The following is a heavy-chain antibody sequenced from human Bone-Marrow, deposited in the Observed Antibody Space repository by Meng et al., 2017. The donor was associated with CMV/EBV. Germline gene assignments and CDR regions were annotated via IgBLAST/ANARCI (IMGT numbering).Heavy chain of an antibody. CDR2: IYYSGST. D-gene: IGHD2-2*01. J-gene: IGHJ4*02. CDR1: GGSISSSSYY. Sequence: SETLSLTCTVSGGSISSSSYYWSWIRQPPGKGLKWIGYIYYSGSTYYNPSLKSRVTISVDTSKNQFSLKLSSVTAADTAVYYCARERVYCSSTSCYLSYFDYWGQGTLVTVSS. CDR3: ARERVYCSSTSCYLSYFDY. V-gene: IGHV4-61*01.